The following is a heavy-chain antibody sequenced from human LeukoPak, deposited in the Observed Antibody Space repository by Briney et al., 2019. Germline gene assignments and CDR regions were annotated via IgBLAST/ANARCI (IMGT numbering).Heavy chain of an antibody. J-gene: IGHJ4*02. CDR3: ARGRKQWLVPGSYFDY. CDR1: GGSFSGYY. Sequence: SETLSLTCAVYGGSFSGYYWSWIRQPPGKGLEWIGEINHSGSTNYNPSLKSRVTISVDTSKNQFSLKLSSVTAADTAVYYCARGRKQWLVPGSYFDYWGQGTLVTVSS. D-gene: IGHD6-19*01. CDR2: INHSGST. V-gene: IGHV4-34*01.